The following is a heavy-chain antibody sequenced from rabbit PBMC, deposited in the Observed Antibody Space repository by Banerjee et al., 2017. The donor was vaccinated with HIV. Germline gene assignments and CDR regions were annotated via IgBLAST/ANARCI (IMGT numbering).Heavy chain of an antibody. J-gene: IGHJ4*01. CDR1: GLDFSASYW. CDR3: ARDLAGVIGWNFGL. CDR2: IYTGTGST. D-gene: IGHD4-1*01. Sequence: QEQLVESGGGLVQPGGSLKLSCKASGLDFSASYWICWVRQAPGKGLEWIGCIYTGTGSTYYANWVNGRFTISRSTSLNTVDLQMTSLTAADTATYFCARDLAGVIGWNFGLWGPGTLVTVS. V-gene: IGHV1S43*01.